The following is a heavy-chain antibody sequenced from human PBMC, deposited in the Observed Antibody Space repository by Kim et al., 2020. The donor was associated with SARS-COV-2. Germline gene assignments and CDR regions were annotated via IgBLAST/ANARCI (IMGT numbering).Heavy chain of an antibody. CDR1: GGSISSSNW. V-gene: IGHV4-4*02. CDR2: IYHSGST. D-gene: IGHD3-10*01. CDR3: ARDLGPPMGRISRYGMDV. Sequence: SETLSLTCAVSGGSISSSNWWSWVRQPPGKGLEWIGVIYHSGSTNYNPSLKSRVTISVDKSKNQFSLKLSSVTAADTAVYYCARDLGPPMGRISRYGMDVWGQGTTVTVSS. J-gene: IGHJ6*02.